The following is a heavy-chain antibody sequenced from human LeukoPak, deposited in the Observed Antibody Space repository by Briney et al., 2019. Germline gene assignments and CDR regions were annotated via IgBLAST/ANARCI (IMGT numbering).Heavy chain of an antibody. Sequence: PSETLSLTCTVSGGSISSYYWSWIRQPPGKGLEWIGYIYYSGSTNYNPSLKSRVTISVDTSKNQFSLKLSSVTAADTAVYYCARDSPYCSGGSCYRRLDYWGQGTLVTVSS. CDR1: GGSISSYY. CDR3: ARDSPYCSGGSCYRRLDY. J-gene: IGHJ4*02. D-gene: IGHD2-15*01. V-gene: IGHV4-59*01. CDR2: IYYSGST.